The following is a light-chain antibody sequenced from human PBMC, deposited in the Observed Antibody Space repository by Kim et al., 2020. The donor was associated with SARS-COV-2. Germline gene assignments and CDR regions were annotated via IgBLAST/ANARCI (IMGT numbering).Light chain of an antibody. V-gene: IGLV2-8*01. J-gene: IGLJ2*01. CDR3: SSYTDSNTLI. CDR1: HSDVGRFNY. CDR2: EVS. Sequence: GQSVTISSTGTHSDVGRFNYVSWYQNHPGRAPKLMIYEVSRRPSGVPDRFSGSKSGNTASLTVSGLQAEDEADYYCSSYTDSNTLIFGGGTQLTVL.